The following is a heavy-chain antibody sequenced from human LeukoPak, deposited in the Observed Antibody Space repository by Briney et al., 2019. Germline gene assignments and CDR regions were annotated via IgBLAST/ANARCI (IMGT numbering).Heavy chain of an antibody. D-gene: IGHD2-15*01. CDR3: ASKRYCSGGSCYSHYYYYYMDV. Sequence: PSETLSLTCAVSGGSISSYYWSWIRQPPGKGLEWIGEINHSGSANYNPSLKSRVTMSVDTSKNQFSLKLSSVTAADTAVYYCASKRYCSGGSCYSHYYYYYMDVWGKGTTVTVSS. V-gene: IGHV4-34*01. J-gene: IGHJ6*03. CDR2: INHSGSA. CDR1: GGSISSYY.